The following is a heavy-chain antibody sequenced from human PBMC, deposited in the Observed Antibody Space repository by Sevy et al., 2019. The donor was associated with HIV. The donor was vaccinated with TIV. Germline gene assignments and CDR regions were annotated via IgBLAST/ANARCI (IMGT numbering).Heavy chain of an antibody. J-gene: IGHJ4*02. V-gene: IGHV3-30*18. CDR1: GFTFSSYG. CDR2: ISYDGSNK. D-gene: IGHD6-13*01. Sequence: GGSLRLSCAASGFTFSSYGMHWVRQAPGKGLEWVAVISYDGSNKYYADSVKGRFTISRDNSKNTLYLQMNGLRAEDTAVYYCAKDSSRRAAAGTHFDYWGQGTLVTVSS. CDR3: AKDSSRRAAAGTHFDY.